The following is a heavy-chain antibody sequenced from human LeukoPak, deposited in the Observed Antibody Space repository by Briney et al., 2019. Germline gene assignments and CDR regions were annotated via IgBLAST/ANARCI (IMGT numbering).Heavy chain of an antibody. V-gene: IGHV3-23*01. CDR1: GFTFSSYA. J-gene: IGHJ4*02. D-gene: IGHD3-10*01. Sequence: GGSLRLSCAASGFTFSSYAMSWIRQAPGKGLEWVSAISGSGGSTYYADSVKEWFTISRDNSKTTPYLQMNSLKAEDTAVYYCAKNLYYYGSGSYSTTDYWGQGTLVTVSS. CDR2: ISGSGGST. CDR3: AKNLYYYGSGSYSTTDY.